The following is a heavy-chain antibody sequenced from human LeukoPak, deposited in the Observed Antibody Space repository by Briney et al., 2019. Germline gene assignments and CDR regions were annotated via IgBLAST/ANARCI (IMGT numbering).Heavy chain of an antibody. J-gene: IGHJ4*02. Sequence: ASVTVSCKASGYTFTSYGISWVRQAPGQGLEWMGWISAYNGNTNYAQKPQGRVTITTDTSTSTAYMELRSLRSDDTAVYYCARVHALYFDYWGQGTLVTVSS. CDR3: ARVHALYFDY. V-gene: IGHV1-18*01. CDR2: ISAYNGNT. D-gene: IGHD2-2*01. CDR1: GYTFTSYG.